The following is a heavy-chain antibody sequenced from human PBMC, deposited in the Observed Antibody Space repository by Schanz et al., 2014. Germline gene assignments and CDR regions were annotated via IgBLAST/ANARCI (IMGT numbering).Heavy chain of an antibody. CDR1: GFPFSTYS. V-gene: IGHV3-21*05. J-gene: IGHJ4*02. Sequence: EVQLVESGGGLVKPGGSLRLSCVASGFPFSTYSIHWVRQAPGKGLEWVSYISNSGYTIYYADSVKGRFTISRDNAKNSLYLQMNSLRAEDTAVYFCAKSYDTSGYSGFDYWGQGTLVTVSS. CDR2: ISNSGYTI. CDR3: AKSYDTSGYSGFDY. D-gene: IGHD3-22*01.